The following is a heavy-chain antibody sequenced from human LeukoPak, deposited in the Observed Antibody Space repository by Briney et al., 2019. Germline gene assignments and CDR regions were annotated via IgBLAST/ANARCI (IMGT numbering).Heavy chain of an antibody. CDR2: INPSGGST. CDR3: ARGGACSSTSCYPFDY. D-gene: IGHD2-2*01. J-gene: IGHJ4*02. V-gene: IGHV1-46*01. Sequence: GASVKVSCKASGYTFTSYYMHWVRQAPGQGLEWMGIINPSGGSTSYAQKFQGRVTMTRDMSTSTVYMELSSLRSEDTAVYYCARGGACSSTSCYPFDYWGQGTLVTVSS. CDR1: GYTFTSYY.